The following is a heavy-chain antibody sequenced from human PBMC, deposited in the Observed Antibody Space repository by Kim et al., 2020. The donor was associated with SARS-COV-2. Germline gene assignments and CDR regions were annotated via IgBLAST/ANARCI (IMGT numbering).Heavy chain of an antibody. Sequence: GGSLRLSCAGSGFTFSKYAVNWVRQAPGKGLEWVSTVSATGAAKYYADSVTGRFTISRDNSRSTLYLQMNSLRAEDTAIYYCAKGGPGWFDLWGRGTLVTVSS. CDR3: AKGGPGWFDL. J-gene: IGHJ2*01. CDR1: GFTFSKYA. D-gene: IGHD3-16*01. CDR2: VSATGAAK. V-gene: IGHV3-23*01.